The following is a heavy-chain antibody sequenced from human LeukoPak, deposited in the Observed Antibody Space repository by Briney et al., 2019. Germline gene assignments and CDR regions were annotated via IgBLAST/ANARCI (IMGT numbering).Heavy chain of an antibody. CDR2: MNPNSGNT. D-gene: IGHD2-8*01. Sequence: ASVKVSCKASGGTFSSYAISWVRQATGQGLEWMGWMNPNSGNTGYAQKFQGRVTITRNTSISTAYMELSSLRSEDTAVYYCARDPSKYCTNGVCLVYYYYMDVWGKGTTVTVSS. V-gene: IGHV1-8*03. CDR3: ARDPSKYCTNGVCLVYYYYMDV. J-gene: IGHJ6*03. CDR1: GGTFSSYA.